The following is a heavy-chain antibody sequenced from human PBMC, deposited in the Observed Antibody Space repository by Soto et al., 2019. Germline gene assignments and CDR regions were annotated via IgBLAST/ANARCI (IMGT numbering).Heavy chain of an antibody. Sequence: SETLSLTCSVSGGSMSEYFWSWIRQSPWKGLEWIGYIYYLGSTDYNPSLKSRVTISVDTSKRQFSLRLTSVTAADTAVYYCARDGYDGSGSPYPAYWGQGTSVTVSS. D-gene: IGHD3-10*01. CDR3: ARDGYDGSGSPYPAY. V-gene: IGHV4-59*01. CDR2: IYYLGST. CDR1: GGSMSEYF. J-gene: IGHJ4*02.